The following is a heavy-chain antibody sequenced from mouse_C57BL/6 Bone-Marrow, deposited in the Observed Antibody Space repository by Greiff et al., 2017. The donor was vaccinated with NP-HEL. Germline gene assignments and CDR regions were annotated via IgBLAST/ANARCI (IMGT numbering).Heavy chain of an antibody. D-gene: IGHD2-3*01. CDR3: TRTGDGYYDY. V-gene: IGHV1-5*01. Sequence: VQLQQSGTVLARPGASVKMSCKTSGYTFTSYWMHWVKQRPGQGLEWIGAIYPGNSDTSYNQKFKGKVKLTAVTSASTAYMERSSLTNEDSAVYYCTRTGDGYYDYWGKGTTRTVSS. CDR1: GYTFTSYW. CDR2: IYPGNSDT. J-gene: IGHJ2*01.